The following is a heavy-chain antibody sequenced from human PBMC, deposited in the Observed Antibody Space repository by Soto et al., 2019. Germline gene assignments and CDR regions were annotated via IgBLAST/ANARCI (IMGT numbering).Heavy chain of an antibody. Sequence: EVQLVESGGGLVQPGGSLRLSCAASGFTFSSYEMNWVRQAPGKGLEWVSYISSSGSTIYYADSVKGRFTISRDNAKNSLDLQMNSLRAEDTAVYYCARDQPPRRTYYYGMDVWGQGTTVTVSS. V-gene: IGHV3-48*03. CDR1: GFTFSSYE. J-gene: IGHJ6*02. CDR3: ARDQPPRRTYYYGMDV. CDR2: ISSSGSTI.